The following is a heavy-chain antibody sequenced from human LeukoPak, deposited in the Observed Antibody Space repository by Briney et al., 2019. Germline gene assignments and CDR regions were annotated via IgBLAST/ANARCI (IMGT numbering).Heavy chain of an antibody. CDR3: ARRLTQYDCFDP. CDR2: TYYRSTWYN. V-gene: IGHV6-1*01. D-gene: IGHD2-2*01. J-gene: IGHJ5*02. Sequence: KSSQTLSLTCAISGDSVSSNSVTWNWIRQSPSRGLEWLGRTYYRSTWYNDYAVSVRGRITVNPDTSKNQFSLHLNSVTPEDTAVYYCARRLTQYDCFDPWDQGILVTVSS. CDR1: GDSVSSNSVT.